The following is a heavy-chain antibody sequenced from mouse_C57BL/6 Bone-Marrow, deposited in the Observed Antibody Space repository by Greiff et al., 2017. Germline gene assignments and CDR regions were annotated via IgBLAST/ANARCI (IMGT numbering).Heavy chain of an antibody. CDR3: TSPDWYFDV. Sequence: QVQLQQSGAELVRPGASVTLSCKASGYTFTDYEMHWVKQTPVPGLEWIGAIDPETGGTAYNQKFKGKAILTADKSSSTAYMEHRSLTSEDSAVYYCTSPDWYFDVWGTGTTVTVSS. J-gene: IGHJ1*03. V-gene: IGHV1-15*01. CDR1: GYTFTDYE. CDR2: IDPETGGT.